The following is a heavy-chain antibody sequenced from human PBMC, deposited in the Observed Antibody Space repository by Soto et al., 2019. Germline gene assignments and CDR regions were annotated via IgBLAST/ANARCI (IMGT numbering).Heavy chain of an antibody. CDR1: GGTFRNSA. V-gene: IGHV1-69*12. J-gene: IGHJ6*02. Sequence: QVQLEQSGAEVKKPGSSVKVSCKASGGTFRNSAISWVRQAPGQGLEWMGGIMPIFRTPDYAQKFQGRVTITADESTSTAYMELSGLRSDDTAVYYCARDNDRPHLGGNYYYILDVWGQGTTVTVSS. D-gene: IGHD1-1*01. CDR2: IMPIFRTP. CDR3: ARDNDRPHLGGNYYYILDV.